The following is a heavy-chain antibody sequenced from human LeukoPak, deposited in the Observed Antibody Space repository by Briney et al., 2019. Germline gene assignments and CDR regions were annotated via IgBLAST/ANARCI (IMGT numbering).Heavy chain of an antibody. D-gene: IGHD3-3*01. CDR1: GGSISSGSYY. CDR3: ARKTYYDFWSGYSSFDY. J-gene: IGHJ4*02. CDR2: INHSGST. V-gene: IGHV4-61*02. Sequence: SQTLSLTCTVSGGSISSGSYYWSWIRQPAGKGLESIGGINHSGSTNYNPSLKSRVTISVDTSKNQFSLKLSSVTAADTAVYYCARKTYYDFWSGYSSFDYWGQGTLVTVSS.